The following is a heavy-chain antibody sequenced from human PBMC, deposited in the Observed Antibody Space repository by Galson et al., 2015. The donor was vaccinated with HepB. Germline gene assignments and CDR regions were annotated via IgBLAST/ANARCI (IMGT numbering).Heavy chain of an antibody. CDR1: GGTFSSYA. CDR2: IIPIFGTA. CDR3: ARGKQLVSVVADY. J-gene: IGHJ4*02. D-gene: IGHD6-6*01. V-gene: IGHV1-69*13. Sequence: SVKVSCKASGGTFSSYAISWVRQAPGQGLEWMGGIIPIFGTANYAQKFQGRVTITADESTSTAYMELSSPRSEDTAVYYCARGKQLVSVVADYWGQGTLVTVSS.